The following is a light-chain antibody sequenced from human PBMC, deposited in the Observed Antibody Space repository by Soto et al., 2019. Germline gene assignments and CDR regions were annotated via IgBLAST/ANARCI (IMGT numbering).Light chain of an antibody. CDR3: QAWDSSTRVV. Sequence: SYELTQPPSVSVSPGQTASITCSGDKLGSKYASWYQQKPGQSPVLVIYQDANRPSRIPERFTGSNSGNTATLTISGTLATDEADYYWQAWDSSTRVVFGGGTKLTVL. CDR1: KLGSKY. CDR2: QDA. V-gene: IGLV3-1*01. J-gene: IGLJ2*01.